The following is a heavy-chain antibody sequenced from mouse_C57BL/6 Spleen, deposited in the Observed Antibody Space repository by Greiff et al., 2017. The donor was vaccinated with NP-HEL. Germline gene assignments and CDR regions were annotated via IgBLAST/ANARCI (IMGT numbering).Heavy chain of an antibody. CDR2: INPSSGYT. J-gene: IGHJ4*01. Sequence: VQLQQSGAELAKPGASVKLSCKASGYTFTSYWMHWVKQRPGQGLEWIGYINPSSGYTKYNQKFKDKATLTADKSSSTAYMQLSSLTYEDSAVYYCESRITTVVDYYAMDYWGQGTSVTVSS. V-gene: IGHV1-7*01. D-gene: IGHD1-1*01. CDR3: ESRITTVVDYYAMDY. CDR1: GYTFTSYW.